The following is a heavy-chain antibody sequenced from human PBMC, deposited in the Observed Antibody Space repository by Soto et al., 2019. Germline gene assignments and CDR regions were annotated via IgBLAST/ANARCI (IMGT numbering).Heavy chain of an antibody. Sequence: QVQLVESGGGVVQPGRSLRLSCAASGFTFSSYGMHWVRQAPGKGLEWVAVISYDGSNKYYPDSVKGRFTISRDNSKNTLYLQMNSLRAEDTAVYYCAKGGAVTTYYFDYWGQGTLVTVSS. V-gene: IGHV3-30*18. CDR3: AKGGAVTTYYFDY. D-gene: IGHD4-17*01. J-gene: IGHJ4*02. CDR2: ISYDGSNK. CDR1: GFTFSSYG.